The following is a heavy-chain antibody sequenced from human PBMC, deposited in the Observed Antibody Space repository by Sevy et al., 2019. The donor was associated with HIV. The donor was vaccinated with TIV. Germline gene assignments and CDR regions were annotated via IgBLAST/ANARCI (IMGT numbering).Heavy chain of an antibody. J-gene: IGHJ4*02. CDR2: INWNGGST. V-gene: IGHV3-20*04. Sequence: GESLKISCAASGFTFDDYGMSWVRQAPGKGLEWVSGINWNGGSTGYADSVKGRFTISRDNAKNSLYLQMNSLRAEDTALYYCARGRDYYDSSGYYYYFDYWGQGTLVTVSS. CDR3: ARGRDYYDSSGYYYYFDY. D-gene: IGHD3-22*01. CDR1: GFTFDDYG.